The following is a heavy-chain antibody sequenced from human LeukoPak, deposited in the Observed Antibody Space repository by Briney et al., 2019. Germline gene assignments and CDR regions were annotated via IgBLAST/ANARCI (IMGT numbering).Heavy chain of an antibody. Sequence: GGSLRLSCTASGFTFGDYALTWVRQAPGKGLEWVDFIRSKTYGGTPEYAASVQGRFTISRDDSKGIAYLQMNSLKTEDTAIYYCTRDQTPYYWGQGTLVTVSS. J-gene: IGHJ4*02. CDR2: IRSKTYGGTP. V-gene: IGHV3-49*04. CDR3: TRDQTPYY. CDR1: GFTFGDYA.